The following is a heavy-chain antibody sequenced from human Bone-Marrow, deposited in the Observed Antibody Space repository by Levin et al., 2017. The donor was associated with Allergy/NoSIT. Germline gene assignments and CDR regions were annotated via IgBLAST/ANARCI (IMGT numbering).Heavy chain of an antibody. CDR2: INPNSGAT. J-gene: IGHJ4*02. CDR3: ARDDGVAGEDY. D-gene: IGHD6-13*01. Sequence: GESLKISCKASGYMFTGYNIHWLRQAPGQGLEWMGWINPNSGATVFAQNFQGRVTLTRDTSINTAYMEMSRLRSDDTAMYYCARDDGVAGEDYWGQGTLVTVSS. V-gene: IGHV1-2*02. CDR1: GYMFTGYN.